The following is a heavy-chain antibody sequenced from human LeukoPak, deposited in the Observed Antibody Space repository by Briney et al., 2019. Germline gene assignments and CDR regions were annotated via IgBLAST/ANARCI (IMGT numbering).Heavy chain of an antibody. CDR2: MYHSGST. CDR1: GYSISSEYY. CDR3: ARGPWGSSYYDFWSGYSSFDY. D-gene: IGHD3-3*01. J-gene: IGHJ4*02. V-gene: IGHV4-38-2*02. Sequence: PSETLSLTCTVSGYSISSEYYWGWIRQPPGKGLEWIGSMYHSGSTYYNPSLKSRVTISVDTSKNQLSLKLSSVTAADTAVYYCARGPWGSSYYDFWSGYSSFDYWGQGTLVTVSS.